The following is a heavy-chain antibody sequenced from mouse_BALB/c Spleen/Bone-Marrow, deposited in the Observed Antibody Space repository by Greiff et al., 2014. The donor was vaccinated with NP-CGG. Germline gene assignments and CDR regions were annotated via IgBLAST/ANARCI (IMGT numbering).Heavy chain of an antibody. CDR1: GYTFTSYW. V-gene: IGHV1-87*01. J-gene: IGHJ4*01. CDR2: IYPGDGGT. Sequence: VQLQQSGAELARPGASVKLPCKASGYTFTSYWMQWVKQRPGQGLEWIGAIYPGDGGTRYTQKFKGKATLTADKSSSTAYMQLSSLASEDSAVYYCARWGNSYAMDYWGQGTSVTVSS. D-gene: IGHD2-1*01. CDR3: ARWGNSYAMDY.